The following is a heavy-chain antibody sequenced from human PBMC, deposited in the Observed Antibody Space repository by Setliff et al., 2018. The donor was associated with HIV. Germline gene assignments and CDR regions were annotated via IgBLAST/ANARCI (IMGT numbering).Heavy chain of an antibody. D-gene: IGHD3-22*01. Sequence: SVKVSCKAPGGTFRKYSINWVRQAPGQGLEWMGGVIPIFGSTTFAQKFQGRVTITADESKDTVEMELSSLTSEDTAVYYCARDDHYYDMGSILSDWFFDVWDRGTLVTVSS. CDR1: GGTFRKYS. V-gene: IGHV1-69*13. J-gene: IGHJ2*01. CDR2: VIPIFGST. CDR3: ARDDHYYDMGSILSDWFFDV.